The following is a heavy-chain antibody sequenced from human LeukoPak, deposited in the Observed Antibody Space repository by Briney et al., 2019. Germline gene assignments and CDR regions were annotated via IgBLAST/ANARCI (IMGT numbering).Heavy chain of an antibody. CDR3: ARDVQTLYCINGVCEVDY. Sequence: PGGSLRLSCAASGFTFSSYAMSWVRQAPGKGLEWVSAISGSGGSTYYADSVKGRFTISRDNAKNSLYLQMNSLRAEDTAVYYCARDVQTLYCINGVCEVDYWGQGTLVTVSS. V-gene: IGHV3-23*01. CDR2: ISGSGGST. D-gene: IGHD2-8*01. CDR1: GFTFSSYA. J-gene: IGHJ4*02.